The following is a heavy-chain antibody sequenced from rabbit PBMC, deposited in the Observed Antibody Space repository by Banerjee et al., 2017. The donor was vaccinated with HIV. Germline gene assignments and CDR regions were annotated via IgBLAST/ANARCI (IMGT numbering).Heavy chain of an antibody. J-gene: IGHJ3*01. CDR1: GFDFSSYG. CDR2: ISTGDGST. Sequence: QEQLVESGGGMVQPGGSLKLSCKASGFDFSSYGVNWVRQAPGKGLEWIGCISTGDGSTYYASWVNGRFSISRENTQNTVSLQMISLPPADTATYFCARADTGYRYITRSDLWGPGTLVSV. D-gene: IGHD6-1*01. CDR3: ARADTGYRYITRSDL. V-gene: IGHV1S47*01.